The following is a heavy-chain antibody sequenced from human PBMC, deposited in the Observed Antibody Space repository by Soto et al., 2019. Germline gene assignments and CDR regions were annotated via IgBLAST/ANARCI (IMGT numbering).Heavy chain of an antibody. J-gene: IGHJ3*02. Sequence: PSETLSLTCAVSGGSFIYYQWSWIRQSPGKGLERIGEINHRGSTNYNPSLQSRATISIDTSSHQFSLKLSSVTAADTAVYYCARRPDGIDIWSQGTTVTVSS. CDR3: ARRPDGIDI. CDR2: INHRGST. V-gene: IGHV4-34*01. CDR1: GGSFIYYQ.